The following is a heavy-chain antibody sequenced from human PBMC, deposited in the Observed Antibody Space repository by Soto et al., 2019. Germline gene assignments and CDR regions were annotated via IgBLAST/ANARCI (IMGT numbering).Heavy chain of an antibody. J-gene: IGHJ3*02. CDR3: ARQPHPISSNEYAFDI. Sequence: SETLSLTCTVSGGSISSSSYYWGWIRQPPGKGLEWIGSIYYSGSTYYNPSPKSRVTISVATSKNQFSLKLSSVTAADTAVYYCARQPHPISSNEYAFDIWGQGTMVTVSS. CDR2: IYYSGST. D-gene: IGHD2-2*01. CDR1: GGSISSSSYY. V-gene: IGHV4-39*01.